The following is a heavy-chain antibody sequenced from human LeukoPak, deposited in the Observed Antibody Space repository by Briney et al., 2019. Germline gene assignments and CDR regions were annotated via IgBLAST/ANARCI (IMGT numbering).Heavy chain of an antibody. CDR3: ARREMTGYSSACYY. Sequence: GESLKISCKGSGYSFTSYWISWVRQMPGKGLEWMGRIDPSDSYTNYSPSFQGHVTISVDTSISTACLQWSSLKASDTAMYYCARREMTGYSSACYYWGQGTLVTVSS. CDR2: IDPSDSYT. D-gene: IGHD6-19*01. V-gene: IGHV5-10-1*01. J-gene: IGHJ4*02. CDR1: GYSFTSYW.